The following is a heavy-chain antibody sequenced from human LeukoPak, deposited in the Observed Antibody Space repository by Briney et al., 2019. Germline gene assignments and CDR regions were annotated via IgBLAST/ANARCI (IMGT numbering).Heavy chain of an antibody. J-gene: IGHJ4*02. CDR2: IYYSGST. CDR3: ARDLDYYDSSGYYLDY. D-gene: IGHD3-22*01. CDR1: GGSISSSSYY. Sequence: SETLSLTCTVSGGSISSSSYYWGWIRQPPGKGLEWIGSIYYSGSTYYNPSLKSRVTISVDTSKNQFSLKLSSVTAADTAVYYCARDLDYYDSSGYYLDYWGQGTLVTVSS. V-gene: IGHV4-39*02.